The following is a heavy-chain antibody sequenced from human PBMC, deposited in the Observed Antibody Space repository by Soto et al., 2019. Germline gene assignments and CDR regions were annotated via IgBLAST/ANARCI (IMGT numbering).Heavy chain of an antibody. CDR3: ARELELPGDYYYYGMDV. Sequence: GGSLRLSCAASGFTFSSYSMNWVRQAPGKGLEWVSSISSSSSYIYYADSVKGRFTISRDNAKNSLYLQMNSLRAEDTAVYYCARELELPGDYYYYGMDVWGQGTTVTVSS. J-gene: IGHJ6*02. CDR1: GFTFSSYS. CDR2: ISSSSSYI. V-gene: IGHV3-21*01. D-gene: IGHD1-7*01.